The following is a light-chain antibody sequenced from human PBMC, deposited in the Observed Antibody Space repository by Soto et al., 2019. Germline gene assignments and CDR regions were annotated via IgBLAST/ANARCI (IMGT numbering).Light chain of an antibody. Sequence: DIQMTQSPSTLSASVGDRVTITCRASQSISSWLAWYQQKPGKAPKLLIYDASSMESGVPSRFSGNGSGTEFTLTISSLQPDDFATYYCQQYNSYSYTLGQGTKLAIK. J-gene: IGKJ2*01. V-gene: IGKV1-5*01. CDR1: QSISSW. CDR3: QQYNSYSYT. CDR2: DAS.